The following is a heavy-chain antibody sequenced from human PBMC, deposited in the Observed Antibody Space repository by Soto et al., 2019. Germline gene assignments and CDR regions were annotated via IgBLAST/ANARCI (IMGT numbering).Heavy chain of an antibody. CDR3: TPYAPNQPDY. J-gene: IGHJ4*02. CDR2: ARNKAKTYTT. D-gene: IGHD3-16*01. V-gene: IGHV3-72*01. CDR1: GFTFSDHY. Sequence: EVQVVESGGALVQPGGSLRLSCAASGFTFSDHYMDWVRQAPGKGLEWVSRARNKAKTYTTDYAATVKGRFIISRDDSKRSVYLQMNSLKADDTAIYYCTPYAPNQPDYWGQGTPVTVSS.